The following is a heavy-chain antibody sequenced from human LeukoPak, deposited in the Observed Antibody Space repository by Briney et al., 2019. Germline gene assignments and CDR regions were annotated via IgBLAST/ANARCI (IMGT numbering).Heavy chain of an antibody. CDR3: ARDHDWAFDL. CDR1: GFPFGSYV. CDR2: INHNAEMI. Sequence: PGGSLRLSCEASGFPFGSYVMSWVRQAPGKGLEWIAYINHNAEMIFYPDFVKGRFTISRDNPKKSLYLQMNALRYEDTAIYYCARDHDWAFDLWGQGTLVTVSS. V-gene: IGHV3-48*02. D-gene: IGHD3-9*01. J-gene: IGHJ4*02.